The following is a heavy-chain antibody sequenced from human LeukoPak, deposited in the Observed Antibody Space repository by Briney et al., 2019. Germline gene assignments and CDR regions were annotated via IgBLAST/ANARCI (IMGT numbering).Heavy chain of an antibody. V-gene: IGHV4-38-2*02. D-gene: IGHD6-19*01. CDR3: ARGRTSGWYFREGNWFDP. CDR1: GYSISSGYY. CDR2: IYHSGST. J-gene: IGHJ5*02. Sequence: SETLSLACTVSGYSISSGYYWGWIRQPPGKGLEWIGNIYHSGSTYYNPPLKSRLTISVDTSKNQFSLKLSSVTAADTAVYYCARGRTSGWYFREGNWFDPWGQGTLVTVSS.